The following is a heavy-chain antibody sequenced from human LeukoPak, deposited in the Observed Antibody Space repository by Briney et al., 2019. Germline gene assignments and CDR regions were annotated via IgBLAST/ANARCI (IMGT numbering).Heavy chain of an antibody. V-gene: IGHV3-66*01. Sequence: GASLRLSCAASGFTVSSNYMSWVRQAPGKGLEWVSVIYSGRSTYYADSVKGRFTISRDNSKNTLYLQINSLRAEDTAVYYCARGYYDSSGYYTGYFDYWGQGTLVTVSS. CDR2: IYSGRST. CDR3: ARGYYDSSGYYTGYFDY. J-gene: IGHJ4*02. CDR1: GFTVSSNY. D-gene: IGHD3-22*01.